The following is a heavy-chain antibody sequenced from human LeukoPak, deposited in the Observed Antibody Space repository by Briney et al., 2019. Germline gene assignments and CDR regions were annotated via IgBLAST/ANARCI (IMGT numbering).Heavy chain of an antibody. CDR3: ARRDSSGCHY. V-gene: IGHV5-51*01. J-gene: IGHJ4*02. CDR2: IYPGESDT. Sequence: GDSLKICGNCAGYSFTYYWICVGRHLPGKVLEWMGIIYPGESDTRYSPSFQGQVTISADKSISTAYLQWSSLKASDTAMYYCARRDSSGCHYWGQGTMVTDSS. D-gene: IGHD6-19*01. CDR1: GYSFTYYW.